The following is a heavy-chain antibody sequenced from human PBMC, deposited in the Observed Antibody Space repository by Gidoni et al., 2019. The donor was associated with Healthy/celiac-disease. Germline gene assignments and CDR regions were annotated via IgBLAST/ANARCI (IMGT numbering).Heavy chain of an antibody. CDR2: ISGSGGST. CDR1: GFTFSSYA. V-gene: IGHV3-23*04. Sequence: EVQLVEAGGGVVQPGGSLGRSCAASGFTFSSYAMSWVRQAPGKGLEWVAAISGSGGSTYYADSVKGRFTISRDNSKNTLYLQMNSLRAEDTAVYYCAKGMGATEYDYWGQGTLVTVSS. CDR3: AKGMGATEYDY. D-gene: IGHD1-26*01. J-gene: IGHJ4*02.